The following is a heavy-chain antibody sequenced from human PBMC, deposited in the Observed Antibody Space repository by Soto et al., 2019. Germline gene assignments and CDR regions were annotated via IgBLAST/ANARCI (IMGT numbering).Heavy chain of an antibody. Sequence: QVQLQESGPGLVKPSETLSLTCTVSGGSITSDYWSWIRQPPGKGLELIGYISYSGSTNYNPSLESRVTISVDTSKNQFSLKLHSVTAADTDVYYCARPRSSSYWYFDLWGRGTLVTVSS. CDR1: GGSITSDY. CDR3: ARPRSSSYWYFDL. CDR2: ISYSGST. J-gene: IGHJ2*01. V-gene: IGHV4-59*08. D-gene: IGHD6-19*01.